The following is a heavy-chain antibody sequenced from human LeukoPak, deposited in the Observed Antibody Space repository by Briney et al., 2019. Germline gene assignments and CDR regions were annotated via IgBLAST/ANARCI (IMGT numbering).Heavy chain of an antibody. D-gene: IGHD2-15*01. CDR1: GYTFTSYD. CDR2: MNPNSGNT. V-gene: IGHV1-8*01. J-gene: IGHJ6*03. CDR3: ARRTSDISYFYYYMDV. Sequence: ASVRVSCKASGYTFTSYDINWVRQATGQGLEWMGWMNPNSGNTGYAQKFQGRVTITRNTSISTAYMELSSLRSEDTAVYYCARRTSDISYFYYYMDVWGKGTTVTVSS.